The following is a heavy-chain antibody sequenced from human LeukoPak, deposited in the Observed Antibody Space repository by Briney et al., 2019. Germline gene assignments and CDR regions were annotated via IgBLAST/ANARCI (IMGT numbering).Heavy chain of an antibody. CDR1: GYTFTGYY. J-gene: IGHJ4*02. CDR2: INPNSGGT. CDR3: ARVLHTYYDILTGYIWPAGFDH. D-gene: IGHD3-9*01. V-gene: IGHV1-2*02. Sequence: ASVKVSCKASGYTFTGYYMHWVRQAPGQGLEWMGWINPNSGGTNYAQKFQGRVTMTRDTSISTAYMELSRLRSDDTAVYYCARVLHTYYDILTGYIWPAGFDHWGQGTLVTVSS.